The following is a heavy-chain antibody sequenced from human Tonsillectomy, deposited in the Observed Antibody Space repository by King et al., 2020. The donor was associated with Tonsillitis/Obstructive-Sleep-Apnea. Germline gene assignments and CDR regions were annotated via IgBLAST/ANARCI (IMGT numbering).Heavy chain of an antibody. J-gene: IGHJ6*02. Sequence: VQLVESGGGLVQPGGSLRLSCAASGFTFSSYDMHWVRQATGKGPEWVSGIGTAGDPYYPGSVKGRFTISRENAKNSLYLQMNSLRVGDTAVYYCVRAYDSSGYYYYGMDVWGQGTTVTVSS. CDR1: GFTFSSYD. V-gene: IGHV3-13*05. D-gene: IGHD3-22*01. CDR2: IGTAGDP. CDR3: VRAYDSSGYYYYGMDV.